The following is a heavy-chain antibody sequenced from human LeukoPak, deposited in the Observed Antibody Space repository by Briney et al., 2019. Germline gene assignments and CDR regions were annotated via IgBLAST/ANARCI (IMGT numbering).Heavy chain of an antibody. J-gene: IGHJ4*02. D-gene: IGHD3-10*01. CDR1: GGSISSYY. CDR3: ARVRNERFGELLSLDY. V-gene: IGHV4-4*07. CDR2: IYTSGST. Sequence: SETLSLTCTVSGGSISSYYWSWIRQPAGKGLEWIGRIYTSGSTNYNPSLKSRVTMSVDTSKNQFSLKLSSVTAADTAVYYCARVRNERFGELLSLDYWGQGTLVTVSS.